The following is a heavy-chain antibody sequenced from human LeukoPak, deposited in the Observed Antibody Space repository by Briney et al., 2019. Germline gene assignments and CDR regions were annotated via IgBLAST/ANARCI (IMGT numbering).Heavy chain of an antibody. J-gene: IGHJ3*02. CDR1: GYTFTASH. CDR3: ARDGAFDI. V-gene: IGHV1-2*02. CDR2: INSNSGDT. Sequence: ASVKVSCKASGYTFTASHIHWVRQAPGQGLEWMGWINSNSGDTSYAQKYQGRVTMTRDTSINTAYMELNWLRSDDTAVYYCARDGAFDIWGQGTMVTVSS.